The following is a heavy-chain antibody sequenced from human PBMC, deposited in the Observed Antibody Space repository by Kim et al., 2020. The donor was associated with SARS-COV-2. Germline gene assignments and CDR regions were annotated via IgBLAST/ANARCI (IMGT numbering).Heavy chain of an antibody. CDR2: IYWDDDK. D-gene: IGHD6-19*01. J-gene: IGHJ5*02. V-gene: IGHV2-5*02. CDR3: AHSPSSGWYGDWFDP. CDR1: GFSLSTSGVG. Sequence: SGPTLVKPTQTLTLTYTFSGFSLSTSGVGVGWIRQPPGKALEWLALIYWDDDKRYSPSLKSRLTITKDTSKNQVVLTMTNMDPVDTATYYCAHSPSSGWYGDWFDPWGQGTLVTVSS.